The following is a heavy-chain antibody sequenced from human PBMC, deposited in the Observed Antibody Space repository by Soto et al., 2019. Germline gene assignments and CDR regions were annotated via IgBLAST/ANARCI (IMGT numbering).Heavy chain of an antibody. CDR1: GFTFSSYS. D-gene: IGHD6-6*01. V-gene: IGHV3-21*01. Sequence: EVQLVESGGGLVKPGGSLRLSCAASGFTFSSYSMNWVRQAPGKGLEWVSSISSSSSYIYYADSVKGRFTISRDNAKNSLYLQMNSLRAEDTAVYYCARTSIAEGKDYYYMDVWGKGTTVTVSS. J-gene: IGHJ6*03. CDR3: ARTSIAEGKDYYYMDV. CDR2: ISSSSSYI.